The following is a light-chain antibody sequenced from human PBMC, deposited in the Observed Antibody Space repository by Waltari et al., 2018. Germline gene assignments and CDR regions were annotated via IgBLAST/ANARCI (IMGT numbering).Light chain of an antibody. CDR2: SAS. V-gene: IGKV1-39*01. Sequence: IQMTQSPSSLSASVGDRVPITCRASPRISTYLNWYQQESGKAPKLLIYSASSLQSGVPSRFSGSGSGTDFTLTISSLQPEDFATYYCQQSKTLPLTFGGGTRVEI. CDR1: PRISTY. J-gene: IGKJ4*01. CDR3: QQSKTLPLT.